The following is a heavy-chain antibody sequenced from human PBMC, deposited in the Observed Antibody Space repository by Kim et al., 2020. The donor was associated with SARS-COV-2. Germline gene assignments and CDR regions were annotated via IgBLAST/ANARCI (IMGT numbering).Heavy chain of an antibody. V-gene: IGHV5-51*01. D-gene: IGHD2-15*01. J-gene: IGHJ5*02. Sequence: GESLKISCQGSGYSFTSYWIGWVRQMPGKGLEWMGIIYPGDSDTRYSPSFQGQVTISADKSISTAYLQWSSLKASDTAMYYCARLVRGYCSGGSCYRWFDPWGQGTLVTVSS. CDR3: ARLVRGYCSGGSCYRWFDP. CDR2: IYPGDSDT. CDR1: GYSFTSYW.